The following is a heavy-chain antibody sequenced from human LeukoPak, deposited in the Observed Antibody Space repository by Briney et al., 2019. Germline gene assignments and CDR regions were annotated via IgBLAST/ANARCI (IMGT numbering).Heavy chain of an antibody. CDR2: ISYDGSNK. V-gene: IGHV3-30-3*01. Sequence: GGSLRLSCAASGFTFSSYAMHWVRQAPGKGLEWVAAISYDGSNKYYADSVKGRFTISRDNSKNTLYLQMNSLRAEDTAVYYCARGYSSSWYGHFDYWGQGTLVTVSS. CDR1: GFTFSSYA. J-gene: IGHJ4*02. D-gene: IGHD6-13*01. CDR3: ARGYSSSWYGHFDY.